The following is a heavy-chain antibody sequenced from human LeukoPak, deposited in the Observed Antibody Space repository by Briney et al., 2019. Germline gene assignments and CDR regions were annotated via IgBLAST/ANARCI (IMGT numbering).Heavy chain of an antibody. D-gene: IGHD3-10*01. J-gene: IGHJ6*02. CDR1: GFTFSNYA. CDR2: VYSGGTT. Sequence: GGSLRLSCGASGFTFSNYAISWVRQAPGKGLEWVSVVYSGGTTYHADSVKGRFTISRDNSKNTMYLQMNSLRADDTAVYYCARESVVRGVINGMDVWGQGTTVTVSS. V-gene: IGHV3-66*01. CDR3: ARESVVRGVINGMDV.